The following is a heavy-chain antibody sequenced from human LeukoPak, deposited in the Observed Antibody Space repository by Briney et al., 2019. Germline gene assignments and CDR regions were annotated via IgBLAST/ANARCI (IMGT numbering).Heavy chain of an antibody. J-gene: IGHJ4*02. D-gene: IGHD6-19*01. CDR1: GFTFSSYA. CDR3: ARYSSGWSFDY. CDR2: ISYDGSNK. V-gene: IGHV3-30*04. Sequence: GSLRLSCAASGFTFSSYAMHWVRQAPGKGLEWVAVISYDGSNKYYADSVKGRFTISRDNSKNTLYLQMNSLRAEDTAVYYCARYSSGWSFDYWGQGTLVTVSS.